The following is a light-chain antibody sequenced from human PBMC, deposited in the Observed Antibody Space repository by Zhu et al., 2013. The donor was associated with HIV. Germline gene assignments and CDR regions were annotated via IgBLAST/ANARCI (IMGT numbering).Light chain of an antibody. J-gene: IGLJ3*02. CDR1: SSNIGAGYD. Sequence: QSVLTQPPSVSGAPGQRVSISCTGSSSNIGAGYDLHWYQQLPGTPPKLLIYGNNNRPSGVPDRFSGSKSGSSASLAISGLQSEDEADYYCVTWDDDLNGWVFGGGTKLTVL. CDR3: VTWDDDLNGWV. V-gene: IGLV1-40*01. CDR2: GNN.